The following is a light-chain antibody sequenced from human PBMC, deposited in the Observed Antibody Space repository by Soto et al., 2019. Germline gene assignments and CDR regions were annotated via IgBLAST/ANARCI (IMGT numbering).Light chain of an antibody. CDR2: EVS. V-gene: IGKV2D-29*02. J-gene: IGKJ5*01. CDR1: QSLLHITGETF. Sequence: DVVMTQPPLSLSVTPGQPASISCKSSQSLLHITGETFLFWYLQKPGQSPQLLIYEVSTRVSGVPDRFSGSGSGTDFTLEISLVETDDVGIYYCMQSTQLPPTFGQGTRLGIE. CDR3: MQSTQLPPT.